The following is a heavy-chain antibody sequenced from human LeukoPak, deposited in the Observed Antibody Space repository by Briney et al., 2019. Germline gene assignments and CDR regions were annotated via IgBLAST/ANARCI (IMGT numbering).Heavy chain of an antibody. J-gene: IGHJ6*04. CDR3: ARVLITMVRGVISYYYYGMDV. CDR1: GGSLSSGSYY. Sequence: SETLSLTCTVSGGSLSSGSYYWSWIRQPPGTGLEWIVYIYYSGSTNYNPSLKSRVTISVDTSKNQFSLKLSSVTAADTAVYYCARVLITMVRGVISYYYYGMDVWGKGTTVTVSS. D-gene: IGHD3-10*01. V-gene: IGHV4-61*01. CDR2: IYYSGST.